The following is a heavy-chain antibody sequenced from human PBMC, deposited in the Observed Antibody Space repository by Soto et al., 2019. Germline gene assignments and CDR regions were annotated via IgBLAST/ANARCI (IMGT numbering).Heavy chain of an antibody. CDR1: GGSISSYY. CDR3: ARGSSSGRGYFDY. J-gene: IGHJ4*02. Sequence: SETLSLTCXVSGGSISSYYWSWIRQPPGKGLEWIGYIYYSGSTNYNPSLKSRVTISVDTSKNQFSLKLSSVTAADTAVYYCARGSSSGRGYFDYWGQGTLVTVSS. D-gene: IGHD6-19*01. CDR2: IYYSGST. V-gene: IGHV4-59*01.